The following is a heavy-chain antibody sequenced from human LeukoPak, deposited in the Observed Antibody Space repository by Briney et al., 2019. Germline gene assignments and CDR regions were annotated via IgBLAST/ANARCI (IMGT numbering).Heavy chain of an antibody. J-gene: IGHJ4*02. CDR3: AKERDFWSGTQYYFDY. Sequence: GGSLRLSCAASGFTFSSYWMHWVRQAPGKGLVWVSRINSDGSSTSYADSVKGRFTISRDNAKNTLYLQMNSLRAEDTAVYYCAKERDFWSGTQYYFDYWGQGTLVTVSS. V-gene: IGHV3-74*01. CDR2: INSDGSST. CDR1: GFTFSSYW. D-gene: IGHD3-3*01.